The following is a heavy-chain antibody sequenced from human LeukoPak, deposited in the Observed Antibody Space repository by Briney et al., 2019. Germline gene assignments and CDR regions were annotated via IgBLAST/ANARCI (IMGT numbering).Heavy chain of an antibody. CDR1: GFTFSSYW. J-gene: IGHJ4*02. CDR2: IKQDGSEK. V-gene: IGHV3-7*01. Sequence: GGSLRLSCAGSGFTFSSYWMSWVRQAPGKGLEWVANIKQDGSEKYYVDSVKGRFTISRDNARNSLYLQMNSLRAEDTAVYYCARDLPDYWGRGTLVTVSS. CDR3: ARDLPDY.